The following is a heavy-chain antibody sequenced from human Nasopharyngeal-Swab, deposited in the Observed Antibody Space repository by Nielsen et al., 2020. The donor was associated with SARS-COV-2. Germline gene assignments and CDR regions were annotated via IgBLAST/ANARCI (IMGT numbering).Heavy chain of an antibody. CDR1: GFTFSSYA. CDR3: ARRASYGDYVDY. V-gene: IGHV3-23*01. J-gene: IGHJ4*02. CDR2: ITSSGGST. D-gene: IGHD4-17*01. Sequence: GGSLRLSCAASGFTFSSYAMSWVRQTPGKGLEWVSAITSSGGSTYYADSVQDRFTISRDNAKNSLYLQMNSLRAEDTAVYYCARRASYGDYVDYWGQGTLVTVSS.